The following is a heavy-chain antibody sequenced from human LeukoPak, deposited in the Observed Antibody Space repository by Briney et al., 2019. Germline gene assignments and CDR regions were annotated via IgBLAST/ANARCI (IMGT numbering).Heavy chain of an antibody. CDR1: GFTFSSYA. Sequence: GGSLRLSCGASGFTFSSYAMSWVRQAPGKGLEWVSTISGSGGSTYYADSVKGRFTISRDNSKNTLYLQMNSLRDEDTAVYYCAKSEYSYGKYYFDYWGQGTLVTVSS. J-gene: IGHJ4*02. V-gene: IGHV3-23*01. D-gene: IGHD5-18*01. CDR2: ISGSGGST. CDR3: AKSEYSYGKYYFDY.